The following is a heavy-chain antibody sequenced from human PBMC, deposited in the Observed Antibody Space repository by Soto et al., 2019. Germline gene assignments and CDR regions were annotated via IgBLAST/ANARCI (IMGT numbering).Heavy chain of an antibody. J-gene: IGHJ4*02. CDR2: IKSWTDGGRV. Sequence: EVPLVESGGASVKPGESLTLSCAASGFTFNSAWMTWVRQAPGKGLEWVGRIKSWTDGGRVDTAAPVKGRFTISRDDSKTTFYLKMNSLKSEDTAVYYCTTWRREKSCTSVSGYGGGAYWGQGTLVTVSS. D-gene: IGHD3-22*01. CDR1: GFTFNSAW. CDR3: TTWRREKSCTSVSGYGGGAY. V-gene: IGHV3-15*02.